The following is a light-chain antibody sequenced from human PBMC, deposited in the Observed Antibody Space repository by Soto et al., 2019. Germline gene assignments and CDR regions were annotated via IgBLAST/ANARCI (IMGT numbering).Light chain of an antibody. CDR1: SGHSSYS. Sequence: QPVLTQSSSASASLGSSVKLTCTLSSGHSSYSIAWHQQQPGKAPRYLMKLEGTGTYYKGSGVPDRFSGATSGADRYLTISNLQFEDEADYYCETWDSNTRVFGGGTKVTVL. CDR3: ETWDSNTRV. CDR2: LEGTGTY. V-gene: IGLV4-60*02. J-gene: IGLJ3*02.